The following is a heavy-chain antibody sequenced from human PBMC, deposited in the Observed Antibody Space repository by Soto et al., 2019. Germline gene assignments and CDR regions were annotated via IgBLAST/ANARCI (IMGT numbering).Heavy chain of an antibody. CDR2: IFASGST. CDR3: ARAAGSGSPDY. D-gene: IGHD1-26*01. CDR1: GDSIDSYL. J-gene: IGHJ4*02. V-gene: IGHV4-59*01. Sequence: ETLSLTCTVSGDSIDSYLWTWIRQPPGQGLEWIGYIFASGSTKYNPNLNSRATISVDTPKNQFSLKLRSVTAADTAVYYCARAAGSGSPDYWGQGMLVTVSS.